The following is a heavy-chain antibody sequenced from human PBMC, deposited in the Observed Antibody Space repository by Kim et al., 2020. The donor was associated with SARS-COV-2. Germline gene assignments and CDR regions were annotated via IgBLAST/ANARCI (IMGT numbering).Heavy chain of an antibody. J-gene: IGHJ3*02. D-gene: IGHD3-22*01. CDR3: TRGDYDSSGYYTFGGFDI. V-gene: IGHV3-48*03. Sequence: GGSLRLSCAASGFTFSSYEMNWVRRAPGKGLEWVSYIISSGDTIYYADSVKGRFTISRDNAKNSLYLQMNSLRAEDTAVYYCTRGDYDSSGYYTFGGFDIWGQGTMVTVS. CDR1: GFTFSSYE. CDR2: IISSGDTI.